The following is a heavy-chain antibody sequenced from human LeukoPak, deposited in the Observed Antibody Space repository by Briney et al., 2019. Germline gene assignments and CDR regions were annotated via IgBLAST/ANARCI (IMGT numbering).Heavy chain of an antibody. CDR1: GFTFDDYG. D-gene: IGHD6-6*01. CDR3: ARDSQLDGSYHYYMDV. CDR2: INWNGGST. J-gene: IGHJ6*03. V-gene: IGHV3-20*04. Sequence: GGSLRLSCAASGFTFDDYGMSWVRQAPGKGLEWVSGINWNGGSTGYADSVKGRFTISRDNAKNSLYLQMNSLRAEDTALYYCARDSQLDGSYHYYMDVWGKGTTVTVSS.